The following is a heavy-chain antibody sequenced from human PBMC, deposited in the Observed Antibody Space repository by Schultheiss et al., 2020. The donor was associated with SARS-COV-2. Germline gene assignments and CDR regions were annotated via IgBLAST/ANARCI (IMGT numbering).Heavy chain of an antibody. J-gene: IGHJ3*02. Sequence: ETLSLTCAVYGGSFSGYYWRWIRQPPGKGLEWVSVISGSGGSTYYADSVKGRFTISRDNSRNSLYLQMNSLRAEDTAVYYCASYCSGGSCYPDAFDIWGRGTMVTVSS. CDR2: ISGSGGST. CDR3: ASYCSGGSCYPDAFDI. CDR1: GGSFSGYY. D-gene: IGHD2-15*01. V-gene: IGHV3-23*01.